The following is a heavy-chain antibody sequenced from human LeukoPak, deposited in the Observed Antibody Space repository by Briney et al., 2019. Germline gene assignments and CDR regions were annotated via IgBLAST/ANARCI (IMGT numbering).Heavy chain of an antibody. Sequence: GGSLRLSCAASGFTFDDYGMHWVRQAPGKGLEWVSGISSNSGNIGYADSVKGRFTISRDNAKNSLYLQMNSLRAEDTALYYCTRASPPFGGVIAPSYYFDYWGQGTLVTVSS. CDR1: GFTFDDYG. CDR3: TRASPPFGGVIAPSYYFDY. J-gene: IGHJ4*02. CDR2: ISSNSGNI. D-gene: IGHD3-16*02. V-gene: IGHV3-9*01.